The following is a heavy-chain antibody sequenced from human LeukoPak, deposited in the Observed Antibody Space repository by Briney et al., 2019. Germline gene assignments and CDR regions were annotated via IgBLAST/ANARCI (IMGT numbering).Heavy chain of an antibody. CDR3: ARSEYSYGADAFDI. CDR2: IYYSGST. Sequence: SETLSLTCTVSGGSISSYYWSWIRQPPGKGLEWIGYIYYSGSTNYNPSLKSRVTISLDTSKNQFSLRLSSVTAADTAVYYCARSEYSYGADAFDIWGQGIMVTVSS. CDR1: GGSISSYY. D-gene: IGHD5-18*01. J-gene: IGHJ3*02. V-gene: IGHV4-59*01.